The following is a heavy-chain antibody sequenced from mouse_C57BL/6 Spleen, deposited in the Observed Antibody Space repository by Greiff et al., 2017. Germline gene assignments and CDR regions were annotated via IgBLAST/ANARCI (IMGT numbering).Heavy chain of an antibody. D-gene: IGHD1-1*01. Sequence: VQLQQSGPELVKPGASVKISCKASGYTFTDYYMNWVKQSHGKSLEWIGDINPNNGGTSYNQKFKGKATLTVDKSSSTAYMELRSLTSEDSAVYYCARSNIGYYYGSSPYYAMDYWGQGTSVTVSS. CDR1: GYTFTDYY. CDR3: ARSNIGYYYGSSPYYAMDY. V-gene: IGHV1-26*01. J-gene: IGHJ4*01. CDR2: INPNNGGT.